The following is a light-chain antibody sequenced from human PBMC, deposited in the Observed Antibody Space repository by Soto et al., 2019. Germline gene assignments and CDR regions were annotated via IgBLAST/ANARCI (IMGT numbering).Light chain of an antibody. CDR3: NSYAGSNNWV. CDR2: EVS. Sequence: QSVLTQPPSASGSPGQSVTISCTGTSSDVGGYNYVSWYQQHPGKAPKLMIYEVSKRPSGVPDRFSGSKSGNTASLTVSGLQAEDVADYYCNSYAGSNNWVFGGGTKVTVL. V-gene: IGLV2-8*01. CDR1: SSDVGGYNY. J-gene: IGLJ3*02.